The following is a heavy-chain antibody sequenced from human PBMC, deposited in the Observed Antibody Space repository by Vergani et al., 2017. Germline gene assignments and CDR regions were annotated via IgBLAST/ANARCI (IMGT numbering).Heavy chain of an antibody. D-gene: IGHD2-2*01. CDR2: IKSNADGGSA. V-gene: IGHV3-15*01. J-gene: IGHJ6*03. Sequence: EVHLEESGGGLVQPGGSLRLSCAASGFTFSDFSMSWVRQAPGKGLEWVARIKSNADGGSADYAASVKGRFIISRDDSKNFLYLQMNSLRAEDTAVYYCALVPAAMKGDGYYYMDVWGKGTTVTVSS. CDR3: ALVPAAMKGDGYYYMDV. CDR1: GFTFSDFS.